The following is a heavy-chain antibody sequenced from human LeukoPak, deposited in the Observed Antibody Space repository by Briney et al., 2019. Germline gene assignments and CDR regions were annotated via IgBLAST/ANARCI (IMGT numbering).Heavy chain of an antibody. CDR2: IKQDGTQS. CDR1: GFTFTSYA. Sequence: GGSLRLSCAASGFTFTSYAMSWVRQAPGKGLEWVANIKQDGTQSIYVDSVKGRFTISRDNAKNSLYLQMNSLRAEETAVYYCARLRPYSSTWYAYYGMDVWGQGTTVTVSS. D-gene: IGHD6-13*01. CDR3: ARLRPYSSTWYAYYGMDV. V-gene: IGHV3-7*04. J-gene: IGHJ6*02.